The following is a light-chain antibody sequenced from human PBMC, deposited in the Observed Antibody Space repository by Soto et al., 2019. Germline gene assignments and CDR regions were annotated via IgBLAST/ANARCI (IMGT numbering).Light chain of an antibody. V-gene: IGKV3-11*01. Sequence: EITLTQSPGTLSLSPGERATLSCRASQSVSDYLAWYQQKAGQPPRVLIYGASNRATDIPARFSGSGSGTDFTLTISRLELEDSAVYYCQQRSKLPRTFGRGTVVEIK. CDR2: GAS. J-gene: IGKJ4*01. CDR1: QSVSDY. CDR3: QQRSKLPRT.